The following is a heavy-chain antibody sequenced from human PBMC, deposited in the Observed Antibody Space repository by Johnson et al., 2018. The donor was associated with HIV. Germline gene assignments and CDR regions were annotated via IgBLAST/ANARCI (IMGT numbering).Heavy chain of an antibody. D-gene: IGHD3-10*01. CDR3: ARPIARGASDI. CDR2: IYSDGST. V-gene: IGHV3-66*04. CDR1: GFTVSRDY. J-gene: IGHJ3*02. Sequence: VQLVESGGGLVQPGGSLRLSCAASGFTVSRDYMSWVRQAPEKGLEWVSVIYSDGSTYYADSVKGRFSISRDNSKNTLYLQMNSLRAEDTAVYYCARPIARGASDIWGQGTMVIVSS.